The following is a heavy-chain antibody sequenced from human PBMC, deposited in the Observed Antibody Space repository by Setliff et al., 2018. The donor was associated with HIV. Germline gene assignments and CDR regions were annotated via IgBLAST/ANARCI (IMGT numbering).Heavy chain of an antibody. J-gene: IGHJ5*01. D-gene: IGHD2-2*01. CDR3: ARRVLQDSTITSSNWFDS. Sequence: SETLSLTCTVSGDSISSYSWNWIRQPPGRGLEWIGYVYASGETNYNPSLKSRVTMSTDTSRNQFFLNLNYATAADTAAYFCARRVLQDSTITSSNWFDSWGQGTLVTVSS. V-gene: IGHV4-4*09. CDR1: GDSISSYS. CDR2: VYASGET.